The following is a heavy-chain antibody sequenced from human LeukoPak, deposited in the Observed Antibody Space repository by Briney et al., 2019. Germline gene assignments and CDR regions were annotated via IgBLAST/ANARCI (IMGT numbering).Heavy chain of an antibody. J-gene: IGHJ4*02. CDR2: VYHGGSS. V-gene: IGHV4-38-2*02. CDR3: ATYIVVVPAAMPLPDY. Sequence: SETLSLTCTVSGYSISSGFYWGWIRQPPGKGLEWIGNVYHGGSSYYNPSLKSRVTISVDTSKNQFSLKLSSVTAADTAVYYCATYIVVVPAAMPLPDYWGQGTLVTVSS. D-gene: IGHD2-2*01. CDR1: GYSISSGFY.